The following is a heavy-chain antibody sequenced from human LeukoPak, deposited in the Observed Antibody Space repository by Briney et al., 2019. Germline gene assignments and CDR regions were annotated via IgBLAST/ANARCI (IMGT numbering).Heavy chain of an antibody. V-gene: IGHV4-34*01. CDR1: GGSFSGYY. J-gene: IGHJ6*03. CDR3: ARGGSYGYYYYYYMDV. CDR2: INHSGST. D-gene: IGHD5-18*01. Sequence: PSETLSLTCAVYGGSFSGYYWSWIRQPPGKGLEWSGEINHSGSTNYNPSLKSRVTISVDTSKNQFSLKLSSVTAADTAVYYYARGGSYGYYYYYYMDVWGKGTTVTVSS.